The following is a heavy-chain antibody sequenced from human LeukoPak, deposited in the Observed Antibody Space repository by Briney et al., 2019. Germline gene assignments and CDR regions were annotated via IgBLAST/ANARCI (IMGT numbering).Heavy chain of an antibody. Sequence: GGSLRLSCAASEFTVSSNYMSWVRQAPGKGLEWVSVIYSGGSTYYADSVKGRFTISRDNSKNTLYPQMNSLRAEDTAVYYCARAPYSSLYFFDYWGQGTLVTVSS. CDR3: ARAPYSSLYFFDY. D-gene: IGHD6-13*01. J-gene: IGHJ4*02. CDR1: EFTVSSNY. V-gene: IGHV3-66*01. CDR2: IYSGGST.